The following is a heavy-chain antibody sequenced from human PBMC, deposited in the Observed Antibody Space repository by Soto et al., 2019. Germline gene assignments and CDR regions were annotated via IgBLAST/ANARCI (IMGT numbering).Heavy chain of an antibody. V-gene: IGHV1-3*01. D-gene: IGHD3-3*01. CDR1: GYTFTSYA. Sequence: ASVKVSCKASGYTFTSYAMHWVRQAPGQRLEWMGWINAGNGNAKYSQKFQGRVTITRDTSASTAYMELSSLRSEDTAVYYCARGGLVTILGGVIMGWSFDLGGRATLVPVPS. J-gene: IGHJ2*01. CDR2: INAGNGNA. CDR3: ARGGLVTILGGVIMGWSFDL.